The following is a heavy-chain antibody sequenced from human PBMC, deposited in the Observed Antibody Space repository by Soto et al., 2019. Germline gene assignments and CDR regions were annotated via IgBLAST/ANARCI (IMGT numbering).Heavy chain of an antibody. CDR2: IYYSGST. J-gene: IGHJ1*01. D-gene: IGHD6-19*01. CDR1: GAYVRSVSYY. CDR3: ARVPGIAVAGRGYFKH. Sequence: SETLSLTCTVSGAYVRSVSYYRSSIRQPPGKGLEWIGYIYYSGSTNYNPSLKSRVTISVDTSKNQFSLKLGSVTAADTAVYYCARVPGIAVAGRGYFKHWGQGTLVTVS. V-gene: IGHV4-61*01.